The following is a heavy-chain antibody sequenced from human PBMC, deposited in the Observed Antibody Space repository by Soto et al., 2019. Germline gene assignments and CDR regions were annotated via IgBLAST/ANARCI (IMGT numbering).Heavy chain of an antibody. V-gene: IGHV4-59*01. CDR1: GGSIISGY. J-gene: IGHJ4*02. CDR2: ISYSGNT. Sequence: SETLSLSCTASGGSIISGYWSWIRQPPGKGLEWIGYISYSGNTNYNPSLKSRVTMSVDTPKNQFSLRLSSVTTADTAVYYCAGLRGYAGSPIDYWGQGTLVTVSS. CDR3: AGLRGYAGSPIDY. D-gene: IGHD2-15*01.